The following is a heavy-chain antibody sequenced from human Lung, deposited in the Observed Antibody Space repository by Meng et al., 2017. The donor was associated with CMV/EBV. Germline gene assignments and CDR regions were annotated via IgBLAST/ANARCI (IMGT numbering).Heavy chain of an antibody. V-gene: IGHV4-4*07. CDR2: IYTSGST. J-gene: IGHJ1*01. Sequence: VHLPGSGPGLMKPSATLSLTYTVSVGSISSYYRSWIRQPAGKGLEWIGRIYTSGSTNYNPSLKSRVTMSVDTSKNQFSLKLSSVTAADTAVYYCARGSRDEAFQHWGQGTLVTVSS. CDR1: VGSISSYY. D-gene: IGHD5-24*01. CDR3: ARGSRDEAFQH.